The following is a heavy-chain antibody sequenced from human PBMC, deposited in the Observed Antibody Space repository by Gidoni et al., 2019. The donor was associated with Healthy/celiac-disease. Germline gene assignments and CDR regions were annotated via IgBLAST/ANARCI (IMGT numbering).Heavy chain of an antibody. Sequence: QVQLVQSGAEVKKPGASVKVSCKASGYTFTSSGISWVRQAPGQGLEWMGWISAYNGNTNYAQKLQGRVTMTTDTSTRTAYMERRSLRSDDTAVYYCARADTYCSSTSCHYWYFDLWGRGTLVTVSS. V-gene: IGHV1-18*01. D-gene: IGHD2-2*01. CDR2: ISAYNGNT. CDR3: ARADTYCSSTSCHYWYFDL. J-gene: IGHJ2*01. CDR1: GYTFTSSG.